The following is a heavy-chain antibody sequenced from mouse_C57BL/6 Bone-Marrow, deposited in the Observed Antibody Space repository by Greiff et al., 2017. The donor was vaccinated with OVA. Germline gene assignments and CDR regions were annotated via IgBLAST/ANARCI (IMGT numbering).Heavy chain of an antibody. CDR2: ISDGGSYT. CDR1: GFTFSSYA. V-gene: IGHV5-4*01. J-gene: IGHJ3*01. Sequence: DVKLVESGGGLVKPGGSLKLSCAASGFTFSSYAMSWVRQTPEKRLEWVATISDGGSYTYYPDNVKGRFTISRDNAKNNPYLQMSQLKSEDTAMYYCAREGPQLAWFAYWGQGTLVTVSA. CDR3: AREGPQLAWFAY. D-gene: IGHD2-12*01.